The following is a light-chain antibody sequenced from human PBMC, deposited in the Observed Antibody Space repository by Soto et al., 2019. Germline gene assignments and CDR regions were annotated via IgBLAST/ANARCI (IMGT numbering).Light chain of an antibody. CDR1: NIGDKS. Sequence: SYELTQPPSVSVAPGQTATITCGGDNIGDKSVHWYQQKPGQAPVLVVYDDYDRPSGIPERFSGSNSGNTATLTIRRVEAGDEADYYCQVWDSSSDHYVFGTGTKVTGL. CDR3: QVWDSSSDHYV. J-gene: IGLJ1*01. V-gene: IGLV3-21*02. CDR2: DDY.